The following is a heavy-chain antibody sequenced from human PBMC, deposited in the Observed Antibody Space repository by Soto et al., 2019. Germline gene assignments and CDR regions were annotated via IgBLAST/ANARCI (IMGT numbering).Heavy chain of an antibody. Sequence: GGSLRLSCAASGFTFDDYTMHWVRQAPGKGLEWVSLISWDGGSTYYADSVKGRFTISRDNSKNSLYLQMNSLRTEDTALYYCAKGGIAVAATYYFDYWGQGTLVTVSS. CDR2: ISWDGGST. D-gene: IGHD6-19*01. J-gene: IGHJ4*02. V-gene: IGHV3-43*01. CDR3: AKGGIAVAATYYFDY. CDR1: GFTFDDYT.